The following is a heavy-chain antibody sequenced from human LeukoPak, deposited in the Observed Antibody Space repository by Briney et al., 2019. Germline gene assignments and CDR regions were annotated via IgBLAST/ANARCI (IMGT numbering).Heavy chain of an antibody. D-gene: IGHD3-22*01. CDR2: ISAYNGNT. J-gene: IGHJ4*02. CDR1: GYTFTSYG. Sequence: GASVKVSRKASGYTFTSYGISWVRQAPGQGLEWMGWISAYNGNTNYAQKLQGRVTMTTDTSTSTAYMELRSLRSDDTAVYYCARDQENYDSSGSTDYWGQGTLVTVSS. CDR3: ARDQENYDSSGSTDY. V-gene: IGHV1-18*01.